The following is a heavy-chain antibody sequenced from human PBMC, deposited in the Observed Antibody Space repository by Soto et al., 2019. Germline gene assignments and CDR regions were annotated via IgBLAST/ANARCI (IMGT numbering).Heavy chain of an antibody. V-gene: IGHV4-59*01. D-gene: IGHD1-26*01. Sequence: SETLSLTCTVSGGSINSYFWDWIRQSPGKGLEWIGFIYYNGSTNYNPSLKSRVTISVDTSRNQFSLRLTSVTAADTAVYYCARHGNSGSLDAFDIWGQGTMVTVSS. CDR2: IYYNGST. CDR3: ARHGNSGSLDAFDI. CDR1: GGSINSYF. J-gene: IGHJ3*02.